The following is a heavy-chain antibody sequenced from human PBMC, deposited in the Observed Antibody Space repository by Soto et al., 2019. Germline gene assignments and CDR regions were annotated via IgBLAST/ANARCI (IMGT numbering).Heavy chain of an antibody. J-gene: IGHJ3*01. D-gene: IGHD5-12*01. CDR2: AYVSDSET. Sequence: GESLKISCRGSGYYSSSYWIAWVRQMSGKGLEWLGNAYVSDSETKYSPSFQGHVTISADKYTNTAYLYWSSLKASDTAVYYCARRGTLSGRDAFDVWGEGTMVTVSS. V-gene: IGHV5-51*01. CDR1: GYYSSSYW. CDR3: ARRGTLSGRDAFDV.